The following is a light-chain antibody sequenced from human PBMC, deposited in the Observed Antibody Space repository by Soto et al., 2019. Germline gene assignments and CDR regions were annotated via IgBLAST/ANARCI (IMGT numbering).Light chain of an antibody. CDR1: QSVSSSY. CDR2: GAS. J-gene: IGKJ1*01. Sequence: EIVLTQSPVTLSLSRRERATLSCRASQSVSSSYLAWYQQKTGQAPRLVIYGASSRATGIPDRFSGSLSGTDFTLTISRLEPEDFAVYYCQQYGSSRWTFGQGTKVDI. CDR3: QQYGSSRWT. V-gene: IGKV3-20*01.